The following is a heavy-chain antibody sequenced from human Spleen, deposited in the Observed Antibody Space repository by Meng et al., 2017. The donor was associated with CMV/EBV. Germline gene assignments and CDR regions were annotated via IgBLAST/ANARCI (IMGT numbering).Heavy chain of an antibody. CDR3: AKDRIRYCSSISCFSFDY. Sequence: GGSLRLSCAASGFTFSSYGIHWVRQAPGKGLEWVAFIRYDGSNKYYADSVKGRFTISRDNSKSTLYLQMSSLRAEDTALHYCAKDRIRYCSSISCFSFDYWGQGTLVTVSS. D-gene: IGHD2-2*01. CDR1: GFTFSSYG. V-gene: IGHV3-30*02. J-gene: IGHJ4*02. CDR2: IRYDGSNK.